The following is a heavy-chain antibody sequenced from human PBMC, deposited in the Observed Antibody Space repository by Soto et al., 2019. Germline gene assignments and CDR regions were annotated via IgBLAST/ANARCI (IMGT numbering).Heavy chain of an antibody. V-gene: IGHV4-59*01. CDR2: VYFNGNT. D-gene: IGHD3-16*01. CDR3: AIVTFGGVALAP. Sequence: SETLSLTCTVSAASFSKYYWTWIRQPPGKGLEWIGYVYFNGNTNYNPSLKRRVSISIDTSKNQISLTLNSVTAADTAVYYCAIVTFGGVALAPWAQGTLLPGS. J-gene: IGHJ5*02. CDR1: AASFSKYY.